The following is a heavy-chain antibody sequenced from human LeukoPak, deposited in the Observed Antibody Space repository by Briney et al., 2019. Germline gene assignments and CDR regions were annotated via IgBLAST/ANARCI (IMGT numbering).Heavy chain of an antibody. J-gene: IGHJ4*02. D-gene: IGHD5-18*01. CDR2: INVGNGNT. Sequence: GASVTVSCKASGYTFTSYAMYWVRQAPGQRLEWMGWINVGNGNTKYSQEFQGRVTITRDTSASKAYMELSSLRTEDMAVYYWARGAWIQLWPLLDYWGQGTLVTVSS. V-gene: IGHV1-3*03. CDR1: GYTFTSYA. CDR3: ARGAWIQLWPLLDY.